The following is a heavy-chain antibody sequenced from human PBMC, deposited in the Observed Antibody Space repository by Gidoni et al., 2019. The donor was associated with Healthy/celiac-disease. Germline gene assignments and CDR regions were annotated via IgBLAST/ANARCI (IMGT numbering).Heavy chain of an antibody. CDR1: GYTFTSYY. J-gene: IGHJ6*02. CDR2: INPSGGST. CDR3: ARESRLRYFDWLLSDYYGMDV. Sequence: QVQLVQSGAEVKKPGASVKVSCKASGYTFTSYYMHWVRPAPGQGLEWMGIINPSGGSTSYAQKFQGRVTMTRDTSTSTVYMELSSLRSEDTAVYYCARESRLRYFDWLLSDYYGMDVWGQGTTVTVSS. V-gene: IGHV1-46*01. D-gene: IGHD3-9*01.